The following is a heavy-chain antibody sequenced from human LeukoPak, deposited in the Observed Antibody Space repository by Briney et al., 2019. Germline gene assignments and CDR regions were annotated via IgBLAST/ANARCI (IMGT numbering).Heavy chain of an antibody. Sequence: PGGSLRLSCAASGFTFSIYAMHWVRQAPGKGLEWVAVISYDGSNKYYADSVKGRFTISRDNSKNTLYLQMNSLRAEDTAVYYCARGSGSGSSKNIDYWGQGTLVTVSS. CDR1: GFTFSIYA. D-gene: IGHD3-10*01. CDR3: ARGSGSGSSKNIDY. CDR2: ISYDGSNK. V-gene: IGHV3-30-3*01. J-gene: IGHJ4*02.